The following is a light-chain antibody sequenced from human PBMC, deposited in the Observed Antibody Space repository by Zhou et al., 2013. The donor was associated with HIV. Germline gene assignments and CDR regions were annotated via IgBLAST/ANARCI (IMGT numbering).Light chain of an antibody. V-gene: IGKV3-15*01. CDR1: QSVSSN. CDR3: QQYNNWPPIT. J-gene: IGKJ5*01. CDR2: DAS. Sequence: EIVMTQSPVTLSVSPGERTTLSCRASQSVSSNLAWYQQKPGQAPRLLIYDASTRATAIPARFSGSGSGTEFTLTISSIQSEDFGVYYCQQYNNWPPITFGQGHDW.